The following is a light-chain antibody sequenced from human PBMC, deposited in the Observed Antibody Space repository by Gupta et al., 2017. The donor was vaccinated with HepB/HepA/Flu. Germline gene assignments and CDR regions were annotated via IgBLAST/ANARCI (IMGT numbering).Light chain of an antibody. CDR2: AAS. J-gene: IGKJ4*01. CDR1: QSVDSNF. Sequence: EIVLTQSPGTLSLSPGERATLSCRASQSVDSNFLAWYQQKPGQAPRLLIYAASGRATGIPDRFSGSGSGIDFIFTISRLEPEDFAVYYCQQYDTLPITFGGGTKVEIK. V-gene: IGKV3-20*01. CDR3: QQYDTLPIT.